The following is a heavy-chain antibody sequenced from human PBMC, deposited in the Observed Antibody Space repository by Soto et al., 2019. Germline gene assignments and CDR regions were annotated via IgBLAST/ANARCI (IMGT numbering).Heavy chain of an antibody. D-gene: IGHD2-15*01. CDR1: GGTFSSYA. V-gene: IGHV1-69*13. Sequence: VASVKVSCKASGGTFSSYAISWVRQAPGQGLEWMGGIIPIFGTANYAQKFQGRVTITADESTSTAYMELSSLRSEDTAVYYCACSWGRDPRFDYFDYWGQGTLVTVSS. CDR2: IIPIFGTA. CDR3: ACSWGRDPRFDYFDY. J-gene: IGHJ4*02.